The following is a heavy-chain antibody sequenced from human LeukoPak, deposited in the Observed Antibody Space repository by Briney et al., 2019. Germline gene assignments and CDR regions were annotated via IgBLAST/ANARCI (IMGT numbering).Heavy chain of an antibody. CDR1: GYTFTDYY. V-gene: IGHV1-2*06. J-gene: IGHJ4*02. Sequence: ASVKVSCKAPGYTFTDYYMHLVRQAPGQGLEWMGRINPNSGGTNYAQKFQGRVTMTRDTSISTAYMELSRLRSDDTAVYYCAREPPRWYSSGGYWGQGTLVTVSS. D-gene: IGHD6-19*01. CDR2: INPNSGGT. CDR3: AREPPRWYSSGGY.